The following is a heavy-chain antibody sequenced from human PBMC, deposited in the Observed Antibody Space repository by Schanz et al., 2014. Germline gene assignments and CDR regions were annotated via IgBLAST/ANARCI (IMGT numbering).Heavy chain of an antibody. Sequence: QVQLVESGGSVVQPGRSLRLSCTASGFTFRDYQMTWIRQAPGKGLEWVSYITSGSAKFYADSVKGRFTISRDNAKNSLYLQMNSLRAAETAVYYCAREKRRTEVVLDHWGQGTLVTVS. CDR3: AREKRRTEVVLDH. CDR2: ITSGSAK. CDR1: GFTFRDYQ. V-gene: IGHV3-11*01. J-gene: IGHJ4*02.